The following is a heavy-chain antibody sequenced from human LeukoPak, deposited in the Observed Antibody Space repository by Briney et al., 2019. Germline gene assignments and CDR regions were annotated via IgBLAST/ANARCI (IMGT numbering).Heavy chain of an antibody. V-gene: IGHV4-31*05. Sequence: SETLSLTCTLSGGSISSGGYYWGWIRQHPGEGLEWIGYIHYSGSTYYNPSLKSRLTISPDTSKHQFSLRLTSVSADTAVYYCARTFGTYQYYFDYWGQGSLVAVSS. CDR1: GGSISSGGYY. CDR2: IHYSGST. D-gene: IGHD1-26*01. J-gene: IGHJ4*02. CDR3: ARTFGTYQYYFDY.